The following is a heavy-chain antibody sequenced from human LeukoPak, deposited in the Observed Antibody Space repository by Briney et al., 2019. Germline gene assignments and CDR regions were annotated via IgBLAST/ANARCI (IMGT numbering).Heavy chain of an antibody. CDR1: GGTFSSYA. D-gene: IGHD2-15*01. CDR2: IIPIFGTA. CDR3: ASQDCSGGSCYFDAFDI. J-gene: IGHJ3*02. V-gene: IGHV1-69*06. Sequence: SVKVSCKASGGTFSSYAISWVRQAPGQGLEWMGGIIPIFGTANYAQKSQGRVTITADKSTSTAYMELSSLRSEDTAVYYCASQDCSGGSCYFDAFDIWGQGTMVTVSS.